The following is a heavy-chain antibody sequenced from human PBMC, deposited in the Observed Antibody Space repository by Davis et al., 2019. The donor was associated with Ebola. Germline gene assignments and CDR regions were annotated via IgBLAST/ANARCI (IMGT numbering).Heavy chain of an antibody. Sequence: SETLSLTCAVSGGSISSSNWWSWVRQPPGKGLEWIGEIYYSGSTYYNPSLKSRVTISVDTSKNQFSLKLSSVTAADTAVYYCARDSTTVTADAFDIWGQGTMVTVSS. J-gene: IGHJ3*02. CDR3: ARDSTTVTADAFDI. CDR1: GGSISSSNW. CDR2: IYYSGST. V-gene: IGHV4-4*02. D-gene: IGHD4-11*01.